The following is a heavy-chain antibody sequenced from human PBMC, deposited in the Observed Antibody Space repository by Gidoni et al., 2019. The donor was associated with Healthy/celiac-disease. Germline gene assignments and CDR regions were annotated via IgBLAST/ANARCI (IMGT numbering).Heavy chain of an antibody. CDR3: ARDLGCSSTSCYGMDV. CDR1: GFTFSSYD. V-gene: IGHV3-13*01. J-gene: IGHJ6*02. CDR2: IGTAGDT. Sequence: EVQLVESGGGLVQPGGSLRLSCAASGFTFSSYDMHWVRQATGKGLEWVSAIGTAGDTYYPGSVKGRFTISRENAKNSWYLQMNSLRAGDAAVYYCARDLGCSSTSCYGMDVWGQGTTVTVSS. D-gene: IGHD2-2*01.